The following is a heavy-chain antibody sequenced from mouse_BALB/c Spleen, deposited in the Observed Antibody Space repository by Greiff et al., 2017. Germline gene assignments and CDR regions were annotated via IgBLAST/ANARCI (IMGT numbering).Heavy chain of an antibody. CDR2: ISSGGSYT. Sequence: EVMLVESGGGLVKPGGSLKLSCAASGFTFSSYAMSWVRQSPEKRLEWVAEISSGGSYTYYPDTVTGRFTISRDNAKNTLYLEMSSLRSEDTAMYYCARIYYGYSWFAYWGQGTLVTVSA. CDR1: GFTFSSYA. J-gene: IGHJ3*01. V-gene: IGHV5-9-4*01. D-gene: IGHD2-2*01. CDR3: ARIYYGYSWFAY.